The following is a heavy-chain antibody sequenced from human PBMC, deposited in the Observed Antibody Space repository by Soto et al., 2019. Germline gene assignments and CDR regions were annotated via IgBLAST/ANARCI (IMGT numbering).Heavy chain of an antibody. D-gene: IGHD6-13*01. CDR1: GFTFSSYS. Sequence: EVQLVESGGGLVKPGGSLRLSCAASGFTFSSYSMNWVRQAPGKGLEWVSSISSSSSYIYYADSVKGRFTISRDNAKNSLYLQMNSLRAEDTAVYYCARGPYSSSWYDWFDPWGQGTLVTVSS. CDR2: ISSSSSYI. J-gene: IGHJ5*02. V-gene: IGHV3-21*01. CDR3: ARGPYSSSWYDWFDP.